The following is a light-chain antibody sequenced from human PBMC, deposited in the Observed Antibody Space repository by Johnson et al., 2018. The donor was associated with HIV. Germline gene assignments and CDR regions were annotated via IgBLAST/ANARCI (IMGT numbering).Light chain of an antibody. CDR1: SSNIGNNY. V-gene: IGLV1-51*02. J-gene: IGLJ1*01. CDR3: GTWDSSLSAGKV. CDR2: ENN. Sequence: PSVSAAPGQKVTISCSGSSSNIGNNYVSWYQQLPGTAPKLLIYENNKRPSGIPDRFPGSKSGTSATLAITGLQTGDEADYYCGTWDSSLSAGKVFGTGTKVTVL.